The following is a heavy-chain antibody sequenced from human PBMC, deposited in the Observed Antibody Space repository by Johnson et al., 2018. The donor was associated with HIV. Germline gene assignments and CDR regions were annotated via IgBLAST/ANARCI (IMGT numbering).Heavy chain of an antibody. J-gene: IGHJ3*02. CDR3: ARSKGSIWYGSAFDI. CDR2: ISCGGRT. Sequence: VQLVESGGGVVQPGRSLRLSCAASGFSVSTSYMTWVRQAPGKGLAWVSSISCGGRTYYADTVKGRVSISRDTSKNTLYLQMNSLRAEDTAVYYCARSKGSIWYGSAFDIWGQGTMVTVSS. V-gene: IGHV3-66*02. CDR1: GFSVSTSY. D-gene: IGHD6-13*01.